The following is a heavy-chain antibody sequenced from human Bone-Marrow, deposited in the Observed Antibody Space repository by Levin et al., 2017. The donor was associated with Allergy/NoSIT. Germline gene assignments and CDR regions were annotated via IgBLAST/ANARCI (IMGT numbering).Heavy chain of an antibody. CDR3: ARYLTCNGGSCYGS. J-gene: IGHJ4*02. D-gene: IGHD2-15*01. V-gene: IGHV3-53*01. CDR2: IYSGGIT. Sequence: PAGGSLRLSCAASGFTVNNNFMIWFRQAPGKGLEWVSLIYSGGITHYADSVKGRFTISRDSSKNTLYLQMNSLRAEDTDVYYGARYLTCNGGSCYGSWGQGTLVPVSS. CDR1: GFTVNNNF.